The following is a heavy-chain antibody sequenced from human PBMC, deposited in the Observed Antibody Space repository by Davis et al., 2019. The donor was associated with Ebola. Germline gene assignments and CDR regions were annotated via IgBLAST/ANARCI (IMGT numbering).Heavy chain of an antibody. V-gene: IGHV3-23*01. CDR3: AKDRVVVAATNYFDY. CDR2: ISGSGGST. Sequence: GESLKISCAASGFTFSSYAMNWVRQAPGKGLEWVSAISGSGGSTYYADSVKGRFTISRDNSKNTLYLQMNSLRAEDTAVYYCAKDRVVVAATNYFDYWGQGTLVTVSS. D-gene: IGHD2-15*01. J-gene: IGHJ4*02. CDR1: GFTFSSYA.